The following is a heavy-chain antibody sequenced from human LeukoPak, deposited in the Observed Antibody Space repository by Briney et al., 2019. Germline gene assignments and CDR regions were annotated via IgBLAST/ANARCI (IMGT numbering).Heavy chain of an antibody. J-gene: IGHJ6*02. CDR3: ARDVVVVPAAIHYGMDV. Sequence: PSETLSLTCAVYGGSFSDYFWGWIRQPPGKGLEWIGEINHSGRTYYNPSLKSRVTISVDTSKNQFSLDLSSVTAADTAVYYCARDVVVVPAAIHYGMDVWGQGTTVTDSS. CDR1: GGSFSDYF. V-gene: IGHV4-34*01. CDR2: INHSGRT. D-gene: IGHD2-2*01.